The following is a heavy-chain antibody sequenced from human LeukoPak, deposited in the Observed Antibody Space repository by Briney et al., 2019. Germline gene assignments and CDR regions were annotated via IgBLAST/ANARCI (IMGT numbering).Heavy chain of an antibody. CDR1: GFTFSSYS. Sequence: GGSLRLSCAASGFTFSSYSMNWVRQAPGKGLEWVSYISSSSNTIYYADSVKGRFTISRDNAKNTVYLEMNSLSVEDTATYYCIRDFRSADLWGQGTLVTVTS. CDR2: ISSSSNTI. J-gene: IGHJ5*02. CDR3: IRDFRSADL. V-gene: IGHV3-48*04.